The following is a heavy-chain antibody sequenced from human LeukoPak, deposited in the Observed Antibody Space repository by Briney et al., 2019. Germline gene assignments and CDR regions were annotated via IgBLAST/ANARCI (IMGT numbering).Heavy chain of an antibody. V-gene: IGHV3-21*01. J-gene: IGHJ1*01. Sequence: GGSLRLSCAASGFTFSSYSMNWVRQAPGKGLGWVSSISSSSSYIYYADSVKGRFTISRDNAKNSLYLQMNSLRAEDTAVYYCASKDYYDSSGLYFQHWGQGTLVTVSS. CDR3: ASKDYYDSSGLYFQH. D-gene: IGHD3-22*01. CDR2: ISSSSSYI. CDR1: GFTFSSYS.